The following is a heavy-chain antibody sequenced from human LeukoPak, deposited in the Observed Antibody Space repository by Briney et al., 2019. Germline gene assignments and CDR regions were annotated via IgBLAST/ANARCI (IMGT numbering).Heavy chain of an antibody. CDR1: GFTFSTYA. CDR2: ISSSGDRT. V-gene: IGHV3-23*01. Sequence: GGSLRLSCAASGFTFSTYAMSWIRQAPGKGLEWVSSISSSGDRTFYADSVKDRFTISRDNSENTLYLQMSRLRAEDTAVYYCAKDRPNYHESNGHYYRPNGDYWGQGTLVTVSS. D-gene: IGHD3-22*01. CDR3: AKDRPNYHESNGHYYRPNGDY. J-gene: IGHJ4*02.